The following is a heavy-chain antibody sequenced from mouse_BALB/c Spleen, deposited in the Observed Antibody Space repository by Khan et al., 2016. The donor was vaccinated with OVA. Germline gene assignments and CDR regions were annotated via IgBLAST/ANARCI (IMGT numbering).Heavy chain of an antibody. V-gene: IGHV3-2*02. J-gene: IGHJ2*01. CDR1: GYSITSDYA. CDR3: AISGTITAVVAADFDY. Sequence: EVQLQESGPGLVKPSQSLSLTCTVTGYSITSDYAWNWIRQFPGNKLEWMGYIKSSGSTSYNPSLKGRISITRNTSTNRFFLQLSSVTTEDSATYYSAISGTITAVVAADFDYWGQGTTLTVSS. D-gene: IGHD1-1*01. CDR2: IKSSGST.